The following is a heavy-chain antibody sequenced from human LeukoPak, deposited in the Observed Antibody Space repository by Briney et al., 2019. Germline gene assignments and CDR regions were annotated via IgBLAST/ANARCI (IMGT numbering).Heavy chain of an antibody. CDR1: GFTFSSYA. CDR3: AKVDILTGYYNGDY. V-gene: IGHV3-23*01. D-gene: IGHD3-9*01. Sequence: GGSLILSCATSGFTFSSYAMSLVRQAPGKGLDCVSPISGSGGSTYYADSVKGRFTISRDNSKNTLYLQMNSLRAEDTAVYYCAKVDILTGYYNGDYWGQGTLVTVSS. CDR2: ISGSGGST. J-gene: IGHJ4*02.